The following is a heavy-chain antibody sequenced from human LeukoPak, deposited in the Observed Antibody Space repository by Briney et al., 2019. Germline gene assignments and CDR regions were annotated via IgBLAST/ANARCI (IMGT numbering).Heavy chain of an antibody. D-gene: IGHD3-10*01. CDR3: ARDSYYYGSGTYPPDY. J-gene: IGHJ4*02. Sequence: SETLSLTCTVSGGSISSSSYYWGWIRQPPGKGLEWIGSIYYSGSTYYNPSLKSRVTISVDTSKNQFSLKLSSVTAADTAVYYCARDSYYYGSGTYPPDYWGQGTLVTVSS. V-gene: IGHV4-39*02. CDR1: GGSISSSSYY. CDR2: IYYSGST.